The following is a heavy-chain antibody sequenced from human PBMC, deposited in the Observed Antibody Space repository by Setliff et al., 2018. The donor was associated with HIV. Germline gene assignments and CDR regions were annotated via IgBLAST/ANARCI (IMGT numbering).Heavy chain of an antibody. V-gene: IGHV3-23*01. CDR2: ISGSGGRT. Sequence: GGSLRLSCAASGFTFSSYAMSWVRQAPGKGLEWVSSISGSGGRTYHADSVKGRFTISRDNSKNTLYVQMNSLRAEDTAVYYCARADYGDFVEYWGRGTLVTVS. J-gene: IGHJ4*02. D-gene: IGHD4-17*01. CDR1: GFTFSSYA. CDR3: ARADYGDFVEY.